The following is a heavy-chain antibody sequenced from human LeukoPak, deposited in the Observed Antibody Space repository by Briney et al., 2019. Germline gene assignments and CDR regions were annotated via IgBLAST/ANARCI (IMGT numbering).Heavy chain of an antibody. CDR2: IYYSGST. V-gene: IGHV4-59*08. CDR3: ARHSDRIAVAGPRAELDY. J-gene: IGHJ4*02. CDR1: GGSISSYY. Sequence: PSETLSLTCTVSGGSISSYYWSWIRQPPGKGLEWIGYIYYSGSTNYNPSLKSRVTISVDTSKNQFSLKLSSVTAADTAVYYCARHSDRIAVAGPRAELDYWGQGTLVTVSS. D-gene: IGHD6-19*01.